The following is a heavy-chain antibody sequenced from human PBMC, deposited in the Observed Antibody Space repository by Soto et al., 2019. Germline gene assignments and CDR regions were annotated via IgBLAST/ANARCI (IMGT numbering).Heavy chain of an antibody. J-gene: IGHJ4*02. D-gene: IGHD6-19*01. V-gene: IGHV3-48*02. CDR2: VSGNSNTI. CDR3: ASPGYSSGWYGAGLDF. CDR1: GFSFSSHS. Sequence: GSLRLSCSASGFSFSSHSMNWVRQAPGKGLEWVSYVSGNSNTIYYADSVKGRFTISRDNAKNSLYLQMSSLRDEDTAVYYCASPGYSSGWYGAGLDFWGQGTQVTVSS.